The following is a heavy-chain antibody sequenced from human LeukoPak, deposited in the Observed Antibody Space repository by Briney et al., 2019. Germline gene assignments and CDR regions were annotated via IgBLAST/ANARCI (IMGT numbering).Heavy chain of an antibody. CDR1: GYTFTSYG. J-gene: IGHJ4*02. D-gene: IGHD3-22*01. CDR3: ARTTYYYDSSGYYPLRY. CDR2: ISAYNGNT. Sequence: ASVKVSCKASGYTFTSYGISWVRQAPGQGLEWMGWISAYNGNTNYAQKLQGRVTMTTDTSTSTAYMELRSLRSDDTAVNYCARTTYYYDSSGYYPLRYWGQGTLVTVSS. V-gene: IGHV1-18*01.